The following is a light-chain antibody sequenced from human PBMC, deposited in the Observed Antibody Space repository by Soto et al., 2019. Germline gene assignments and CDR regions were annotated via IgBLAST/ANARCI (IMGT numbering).Light chain of an antibody. Sequence: EIVLTQSPATLSLSPGERATLSCRASQSVSSYLAWYQQKPGQAPRLLIYDASNRATGIPARFSGSGSGTDFTLAISSLEPEEFAVYYCQQRSNWPLTFGGGNKVEIK. CDR2: DAS. J-gene: IGKJ4*01. V-gene: IGKV3-11*01. CDR1: QSVSSY. CDR3: QQRSNWPLT.